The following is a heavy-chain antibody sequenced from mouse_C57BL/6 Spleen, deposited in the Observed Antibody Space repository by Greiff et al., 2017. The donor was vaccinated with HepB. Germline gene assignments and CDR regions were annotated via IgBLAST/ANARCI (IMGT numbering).Heavy chain of an antibody. CDR2: INYDGSST. CDR3: ARATVVSYWYFDV. J-gene: IGHJ1*03. V-gene: IGHV5-16*01. D-gene: IGHD1-1*01. Sequence: EVKLMESEGGLVQPGSSMKLSCTASGFTFSDSYMAWVRQVPEKGLEWVANINYDGSSTYYLDSLKSRFIISRDNAKNILYLQMSSLKSEDTATYYCARATVVSYWYFDVWGTGTTVTVSS. CDR1: GFTFSDSY.